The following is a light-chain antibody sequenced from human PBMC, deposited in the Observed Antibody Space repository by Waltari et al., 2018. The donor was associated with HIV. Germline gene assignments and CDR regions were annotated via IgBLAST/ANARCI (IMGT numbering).Light chain of an antibody. V-gene: IGLV1-44*01. Sequence: QSVLTQPPSTSGTPGEPVTLSCSGGASHVGTHAVNWDPQLQGATHRFLRYNDSQRPPGVPARFSGAKSGTSASLTISGLQSEDEADYYCTAWDDSLDGRVFGGGTKLTVL. CDR1: ASHVGTHA. J-gene: IGLJ2*01. CDR2: NDS. CDR3: TAWDDSLDGRV.